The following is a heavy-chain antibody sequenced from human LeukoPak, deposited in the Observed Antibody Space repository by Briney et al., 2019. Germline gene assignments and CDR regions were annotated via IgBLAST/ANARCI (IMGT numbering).Heavy chain of an antibody. V-gene: IGHV3-30*18. CDR1: RFTFSSYG. D-gene: IGHD4-17*01. CDR3: AKGEGYGDYAFDY. CDR2: ISNDGSNK. J-gene: IGHJ4*02. Sequence: PGGSLRLSCAASRFTFSSYGMHWVRQAPGKGVEWVAVISNDGSNKYYADSVKGRFIISRDNSKNTLYLQMNSPRAEDTAVYYCAKGEGYGDYAFDYWGQGTLVTVSS.